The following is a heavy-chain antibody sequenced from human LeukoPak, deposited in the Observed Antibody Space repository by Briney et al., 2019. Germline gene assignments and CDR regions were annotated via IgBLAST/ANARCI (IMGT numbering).Heavy chain of an antibody. CDR3: ARASVVVTAIGGY. CDR2: INPSGGST. Sequence: GASVNVSCKASGGTFSSYAISWVRQAPGQGLEWMGIINPSGGSTSYAQKFQGRVTMTRDTSTSTVYMELSSLRSEDTAVYYCARASVVVTAIGGYWGQGTLVTVSS. CDR1: GGTFSSYA. D-gene: IGHD2-21*02. J-gene: IGHJ4*02. V-gene: IGHV1-46*01.